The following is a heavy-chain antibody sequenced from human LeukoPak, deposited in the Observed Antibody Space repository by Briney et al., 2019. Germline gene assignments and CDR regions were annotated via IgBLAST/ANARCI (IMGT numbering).Heavy chain of an antibody. J-gene: IGHJ4*02. CDR1: EFAFSTYN. CDR3: ARVAAGYSVNYFDY. D-gene: IGHD4-23*01. V-gene: IGHV3-48*02. CDR2: ISTGSSTT. Sequence: GGSLRLSCAASEFAFSTYNMNWVRQAPGKGLEWVPYISTGSSTTYYADSVKGRFTISRGNVENSLYLQMNSLRDEDTAVYYCARVAAGYSVNYFDYWGQGTLVTVSS.